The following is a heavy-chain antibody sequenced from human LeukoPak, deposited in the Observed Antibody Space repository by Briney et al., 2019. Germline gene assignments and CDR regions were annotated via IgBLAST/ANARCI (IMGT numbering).Heavy chain of an antibody. CDR2: IKSKTDGGTT. V-gene: IGHV3-15*01. J-gene: IGHJ6*03. Sequence: GGSLRLSCAASGFTFSNAWMSWVRQAPGKGLEWVGRIKSKTDGGTTDYAAPVKGRFTISRDDSKNTLYLQMNSLKTEDTAVYYCTTESIVVVVASWVYYYYYMDVWGKGTTVTVSS. D-gene: IGHD2-15*01. CDR1: GFTFSNAW. CDR3: TTESIVVVVASWVYYYYYMDV.